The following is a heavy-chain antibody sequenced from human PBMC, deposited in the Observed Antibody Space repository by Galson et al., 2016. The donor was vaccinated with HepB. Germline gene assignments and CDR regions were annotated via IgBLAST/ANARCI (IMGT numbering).Heavy chain of an antibody. Sequence: SLRLSCAASGFTFSSQVVSWVRQAPGGGLEWLSSLAPDDSETNYADSGRGRFTISRDNSKNMHYLQMKHLRAEDTAVYYRADRGSSGWNQYFQHWGQGTLVTVSS. CDR2: LAPDDSET. V-gene: IGHV3-23*01. CDR3: ADRGSSGWNQYFQH. J-gene: IGHJ1*01. D-gene: IGHD6-19*01. CDR1: GFTFSSQV.